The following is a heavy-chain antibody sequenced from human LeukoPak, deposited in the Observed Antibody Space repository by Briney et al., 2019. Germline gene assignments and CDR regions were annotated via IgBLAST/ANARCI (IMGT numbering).Heavy chain of an antibody. CDR1: GFTFSSYG. CDR3: ARDPMQWLTDY. V-gene: IGHV3-33*01. D-gene: IGHD6-19*01. J-gene: IGHJ4*02. Sequence: GGSLRLSCAASGFTFSSYGMHWVRQAPGKGLEWAAVIWYDGSNKYYADSVKGRFTISRDNSKNTLYLQMNSLRAEDTAVYYCARDPMQWLTDYWGQGTLVTVSS. CDR2: IWYDGSNK.